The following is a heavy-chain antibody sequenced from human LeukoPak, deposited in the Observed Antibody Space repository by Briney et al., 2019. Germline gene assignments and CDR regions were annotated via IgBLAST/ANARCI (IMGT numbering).Heavy chain of an antibody. CDR3: VHSSSWFDY. J-gene: IGHJ5*01. D-gene: IGHD6-13*01. CDR1: GGTFTSYA. V-gene: IGHV1-69*05. CDR2: IIPIFGTA. Sequence: ASVKVSCKASGGTFTSYAISWVRQAPGQGLEWMGGIIPIFGTANYAQKFQGRVTTTTDESTSTAYMELSSLRSEDTAVYYCVHSSSWFDYWGQGTLVTVSS.